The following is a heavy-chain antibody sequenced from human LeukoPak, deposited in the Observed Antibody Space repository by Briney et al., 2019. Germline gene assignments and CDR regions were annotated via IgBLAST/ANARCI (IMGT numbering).Heavy chain of an antibody. J-gene: IGHJ4*02. CDR3: ARSTSSWFYVDF. V-gene: IGHV3-30*02. CDR1: GFTFSNYG. D-gene: IGHD6-13*01. Sequence: GGSLRLSCAASGFTFSNYGMHWVRQAPGKGLEWVAFIRYDGSNKYYADSVKGRFTISRDNSKSTLYLQMNSLRPEDAAVYYCARSTSSWFYVDFWGQGTLVTVSS. CDR2: IRYDGSNK.